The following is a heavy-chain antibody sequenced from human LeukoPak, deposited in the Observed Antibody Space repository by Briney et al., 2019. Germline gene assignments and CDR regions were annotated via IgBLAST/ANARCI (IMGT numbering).Heavy chain of an antibody. CDR1: GGSISSYY. CDR3: ARENSGYSSSWTQEHNWFDP. J-gene: IGHJ5*02. CDR2: IYYSGST. D-gene: IGHD6-13*01. V-gene: IGHV4-59*01. Sequence: PSETLSLTRTVSGGSISSYYWSWIRQPPGKGLEWIGYIYYSGSTNYNPSLKSRVTISVDTSKNQFSLKLSSVTAADTAVYYCARENSGYSSSWTQEHNWFDPWGQGTLVTVSS.